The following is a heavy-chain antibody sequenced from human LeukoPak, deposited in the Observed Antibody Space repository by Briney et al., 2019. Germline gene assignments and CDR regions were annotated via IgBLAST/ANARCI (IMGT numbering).Heavy chain of an antibody. CDR3: ARDQLAAGWFDP. D-gene: IGHD1-1*01. J-gene: IGHJ5*02. Sequence: SETLSLTCTVSGGSISSSSYYWGWIRQPPGKGLEWIGSIYYSGSTYYNPSLKSRVTISVDTSKNQFSLKLSSVTAADTAVYYCARDQLAAGWFDPWGQGTLVTVSS. CDR1: GGSISSSSYY. CDR2: IYYSGST. V-gene: IGHV4-39*07.